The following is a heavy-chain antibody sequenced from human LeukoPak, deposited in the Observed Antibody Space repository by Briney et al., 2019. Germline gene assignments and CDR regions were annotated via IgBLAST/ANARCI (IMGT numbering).Heavy chain of an antibody. D-gene: IGHD3-22*01. CDR2: IIPIFGTA. J-gene: IGHJ4*02. Sequence: ASVKVSCKASGYTFTGYYMHWVRQAPGQGLEWMGGIIPIFGTANYAQKFQGRVTITADESTSTAYMELSSLRSEDTAVYYCARSSVHYDSSGYYYDYWGQGTLVTVSS. CDR3: ARSSVHYDSSGYYYDY. V-gene: IGHV1-69*13. CDR1: GYTFTGYY.